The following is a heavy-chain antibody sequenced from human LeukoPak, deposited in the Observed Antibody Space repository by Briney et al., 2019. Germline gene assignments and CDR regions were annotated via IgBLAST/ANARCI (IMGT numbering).Heavy chain of an antibody. V-gene: IGHV3-74*01. CDR1: GFTFNNYG. CDR2: INTDGSST. J-gene: IGHJ4*02. Sequence: GGSLRLSCAASGFTFNNYGMHWVRQAPGKGLVWVSRINTDGSSTSYADSVKGRFTISRDNAKNTLYLQMNSLRAEDTAVYYCATRIAVAAALSYWGQGTLVTVSS. D-gene: IGHD6-19*01. CDR3: ATRIAVAAALSY.